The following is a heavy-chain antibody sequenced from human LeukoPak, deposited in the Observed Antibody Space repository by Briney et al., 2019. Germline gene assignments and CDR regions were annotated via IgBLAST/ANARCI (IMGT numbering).Heavy chain of an antibody. J-gene: IGHJ4*02. V-gene: IGHV4-59*01. CDR3: AKDPRSGYYYDSSGYYYFEN. D-gene: IGHD3-22*01. Sequence: PSETLSLTCTVSGGSISRYYWTWIRQPPGKGLEWIGYIHESGSTKYNPSLKSRVTISVDTSKNQFSLKLSSVTAEDTAVYYCAKDPRSGYYYDSSGYYYFENWGQGTLVTVSS. CDR2: IHESGST. CDR1: GGSISRYY.